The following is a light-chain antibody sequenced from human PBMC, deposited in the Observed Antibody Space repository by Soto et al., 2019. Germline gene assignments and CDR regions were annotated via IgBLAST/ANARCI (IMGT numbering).Light chain of an antibody. CDR1: QSIANY. CDR2: AAS. V-gene: IGKV1-39*01. CDR3: QQNYSPPPIT. J-gene: IGKJ5*01. Sequence: DIQMTQSPSSLSASVGDRVTITCRASQSIANYLNWYQQKPGKAPKLLIYAASTLQSGVPSKFRGSGFGTDFTLTISSLQTEDFATYYCQQNYSPPPITFGQGTRLEIK.